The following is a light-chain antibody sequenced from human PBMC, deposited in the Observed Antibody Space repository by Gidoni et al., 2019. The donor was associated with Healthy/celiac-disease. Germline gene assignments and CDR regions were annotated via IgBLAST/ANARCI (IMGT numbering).Light chain of an antibody. V-gene: IGKV3-11*01. Sequence: EIVLTHSPATLSLSPGESATLSCRASQSVSSYLAWYQQQPGQAPRLRIYDASIRATGIPARFSGSGSGTDCTHTISSLEPEDFAVYYFQQRSNWTPGGCTFGGGTKVEIK. CDR2: DAS. J-gene: IGKJ4*02. CDR1: QSVSSY. CDR3: QQRSNWTPGGCT.